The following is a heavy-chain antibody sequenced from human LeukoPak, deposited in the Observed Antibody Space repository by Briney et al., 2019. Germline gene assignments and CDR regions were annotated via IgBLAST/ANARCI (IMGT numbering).Heavy chain of an antibody. CDR3: AIMRARHRAHYDILTGYYSYPWFDP. J-gene: IGHJ5*02. CDR2: INPSGGST. CDR1: GYTFTSYY. D-gene: IGHD3-9*01. V-gene: IGHV1-46*03. Sequence: ASVKVSCKASGYTFTSYYMHWVRQAPGQGLEWMGIINPSGGSTSYAQKFQGRVTMTRDTSTSTVYMELSSLRSEDTAVYYCAIMRARHRAHYDILTGYYSYPWFDPWGQGTLVTVSS.